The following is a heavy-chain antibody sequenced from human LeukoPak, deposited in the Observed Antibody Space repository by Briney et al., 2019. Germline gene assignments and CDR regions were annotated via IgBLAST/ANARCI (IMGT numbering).Heavy chain of an antibody. V-gene: IGHV3-23*01. CDR3: AKKISSGWLDY. Sequence: GGSLRLSCAASGFTFSTYAMSWVRQAPGKGLEWVSAISGSGGSTYYADSVKGRFTISRDNSKNTVYLQMNSLRAEDTAVYYCAKKISSGWLDYWGQGTLVTVSP. D-gene: IGHD6-19*01. CDR1: GFTFSTYA. CDR2: ISGSGGST. J-gene: IGHJ4*02.